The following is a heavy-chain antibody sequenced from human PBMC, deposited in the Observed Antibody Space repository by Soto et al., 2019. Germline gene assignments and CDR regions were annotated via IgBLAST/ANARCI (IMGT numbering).Heavy chain of an antibody. CDR2: IYYSGST. CDR3: ASDDYAHSGMDA. CDR1: GGSISSGDYY. V-gene: IGHV4-30-4*01. J-gene: IGHJ6*02. D-gene: IGHD3-16*01. Sequence: QVQLQESAPGLVKPSQTLSLTCTVSGGSISSGDYYWSWIRQPPGKGLEWIGYIYYSGSTYYNPSLKSRVTKSVATSKSQCYLKLSSLTAGVTAVYYCASDDYAHSGMDAWGQGTTVTVSS.